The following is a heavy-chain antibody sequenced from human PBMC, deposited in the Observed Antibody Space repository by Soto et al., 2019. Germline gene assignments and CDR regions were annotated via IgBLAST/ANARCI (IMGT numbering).Heavy chain of an antibody. V-gene: IGHV1-18*01. J-gene: IGHJ6*02. CDR3: AKNGQPPYYYYGMDV. CDR1: GYAFTRYG. Sequence: ASVKVSCTASGYAFTRYGISWVRQAPGQGLEWMGWISGYNGDTKYAQKFQGRVTMTIDTSTTTTYMELRSLTSDDTAVYYCAKNGQPPYYYYGMDVWGQGTTVTVSS. CDR2: ISGYNGDT. D-gene: IGHD2-8*01.